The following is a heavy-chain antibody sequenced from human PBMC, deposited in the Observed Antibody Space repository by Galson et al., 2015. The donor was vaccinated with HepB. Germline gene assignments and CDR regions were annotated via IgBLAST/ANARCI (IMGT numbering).Heavy chain of an antibody. CDR1: GFTFSSYA. CDR2: ISAPGGST. CDR3: AKDFARGRDFDWYDPVAY. V-gene: IGHV3-23*01. D-gene: IGHD3-9*01. Sequence: SLRLSCAASGFTFSSYAMSWVRQAPGKGLEWVSTISAPGGSTYYADSVKGRFTMSRDNVKNILYLQMNSLRADDTAVYYRAKDFARGRDFDWYDPVAYWGQGTLVTVSS. J-gene: IGHJ4*02.